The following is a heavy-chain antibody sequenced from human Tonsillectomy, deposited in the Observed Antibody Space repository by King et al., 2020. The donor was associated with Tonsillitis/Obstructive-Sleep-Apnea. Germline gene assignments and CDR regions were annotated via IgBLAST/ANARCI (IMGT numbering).Heavy chain of an antibody. CDR1: GYTFTKYD. V-gene: IGHV1-18*01. CDR3: AREDDPYVSSGYYYLYYFDY. Sequence: HVQLVESGAEVKKPGASVKVSCKASGYTFTKYDITWVRQAPGQGLEWMGGISGYNGDTKYAQKFRGRVTMTTDTSASTAYMELRSLTSDDTAVYYCAREDDPYVSSGYYYLYYFDYWGQGTLVTVSS. CDR2: ISGYNGDT. D-gene: IGHD3-22*01. J-gene: IGHJ4*02.